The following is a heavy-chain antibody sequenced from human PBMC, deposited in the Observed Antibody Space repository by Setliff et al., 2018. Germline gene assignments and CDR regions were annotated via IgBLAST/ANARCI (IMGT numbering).Heavy chain of an antibody. CDR2: ISGSGGST. Sequence: PGGSLRLSCVASGLSFSSYAISWVRQAPGKGLEWVSGISGSGGSTYYADSVQGRFTISRDNSKNTLYLQMNSLRLEDTAVYYCATDSGSSRLYNFWSGYSPNWGQGTLVTVSS. CDR3: ATDSGSSRLYNFWSGYSPN. V-gene: IGHV3-23*01. J-gene: IGHJ4*02. CDR1: GLSFSSYA. D-gene: IGHD3-3*01.